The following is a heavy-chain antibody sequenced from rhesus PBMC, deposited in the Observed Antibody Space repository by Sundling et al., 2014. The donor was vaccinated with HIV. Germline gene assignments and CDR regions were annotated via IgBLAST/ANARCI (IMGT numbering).Heavy chain of an antibody. V-gene: IGHV3S42*01. CDR1: GFTFSSYY. Sequence: EVQLVESGGGLAKAGGSLRLSCAVSGFTFSSYYMSWVRQAPGKGLEWVSTINTGGDNTYYADSVKGRFTISRDNSKNMLSLQMNSLRAEDTAVYYCAKSQGWNYVPFDYWGQGVLVTVSS. D-gene: IGHD1-1*01. J-gene: IGHJ4*01. CDR3: AKSQGWNYVPFDY. CDR2: INTGGDNT.